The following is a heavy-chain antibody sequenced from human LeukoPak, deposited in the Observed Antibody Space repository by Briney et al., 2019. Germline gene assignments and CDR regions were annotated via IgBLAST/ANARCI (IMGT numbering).Heavy chain of an antibody. D-gene: IGHD5-12*01. Sequence: ASVKASCKTSGYTFTNYGVNWVRQAPGQGLEWMGYISGYNGNTKYAQELQGRVTMTTDTSTSTAYMELRSLRSDDTAVYYCARRHLSGYASDYWGQGTLVTVSS. J-gene: IGHJ4*02. CDR3: ARRHLSGYASDY. CDR2: ISGYNGNT. V-gene: IGHV1-18*01. CDR1: GYTFTNYG.